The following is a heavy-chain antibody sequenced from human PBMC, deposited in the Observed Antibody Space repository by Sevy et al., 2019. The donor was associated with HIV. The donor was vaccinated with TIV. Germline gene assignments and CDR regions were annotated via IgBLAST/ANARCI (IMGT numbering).Heavy chain of an antibody. J-gene: IGHJ6*02. V-gene: IGHV3-30-3*01. CDR3: AAVRTGGRLYYYYYYGMDV. CDR1: GFTFSSYA. CDR2: ISYDGSNK. D-gene: IGHD6-25*01. Sequence: GGCLRLSCAASGFTFSSYAMHWVRQAPGKGLEWLAVISYDGSNKYYADSVKGRFTISRDNSKNMLYLQMNSLRAEDTAVYYCAAVRTGGRLYYYYYYGMDVWGQGTTVTVSS.